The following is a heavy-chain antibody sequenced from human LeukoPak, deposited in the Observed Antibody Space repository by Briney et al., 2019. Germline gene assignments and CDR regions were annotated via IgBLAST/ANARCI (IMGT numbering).Heavy chain of an antibody. CDR2: IKESGDIT. J-gene: IGHJ4*02. CDR1: GFTFSSYS. CDR3: AKYCSGATCSGY. V-gene: IGHV3-23*01. Sequence: PGGSLRLSCAASGFTFSSYSMCWVRQAPGKGPEWVSGIKESGDITYYADSVKGRFTISRDNSKNTLYLHMNSLRAEDTAKYYCAKYCSGATCSGYWGQGTLVTVSS. D-gene: IGHD2-15*01.